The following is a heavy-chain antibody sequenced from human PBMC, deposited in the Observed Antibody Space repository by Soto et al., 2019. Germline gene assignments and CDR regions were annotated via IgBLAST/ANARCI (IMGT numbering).Heavy chain of an antibody. CDR3: VKDESINWYSGHFRH. V-gene: IGHV3-23*01. CDR1: GFTFGNYG. CDR2: SSSSSRRT. J-gene: IGHJ1*01. Sequence: GGSLRLSCETSGFTFGNYGMGWVRQAPGKGLYWVSGSSSSSRRTYYADSVRGRFTISRDNSKNTLYLQMDTLRADDTAVYYCVKDESINWYSGHFRHWGQGTLVTVSS. D-gene: IGHD6-13*01.